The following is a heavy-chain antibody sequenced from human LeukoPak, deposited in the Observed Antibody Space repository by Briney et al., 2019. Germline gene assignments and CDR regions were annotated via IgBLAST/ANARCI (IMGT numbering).Heavy chain of an antibody. Sequence: SETLSLTCGVYGGAFSGYYWSWIRQPPGKGLEWIGEINHSGSTNYNPSLKSRVTISVDTSKNQFSLKLSSVTAADTAVYYCARGGWDCSGGSCYSRAWFDPWGQGTLVTVSS. CDR3: ARGGWDCSGGSCYSRAWFDP. D-gene: IGHD2-15*01. V-gene: IGHV4-34*01. J-gene: IGHJ5*02. CDR2: INHSGST. CDR1: GGAFSGYY.